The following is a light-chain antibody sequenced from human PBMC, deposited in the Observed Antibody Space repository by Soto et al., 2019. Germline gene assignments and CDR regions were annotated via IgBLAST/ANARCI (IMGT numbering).Light chain of an antibody. CDR1: QSVSSSY. V-gene: IGKV3-20*01. J-gene: IGKJ5*01. CDR2: GAS. CDR3: QQYSSSPS. Sequence: IVLTQSPGTLSWNPEERATRSCRASQSVSSSYLAWYQQKPGQAPRLLIYGASSRATGIPARFSGSGSGTEFTLTIGSLQSEDFAVYYCQQYSSSPSFGQGRRLEIK.